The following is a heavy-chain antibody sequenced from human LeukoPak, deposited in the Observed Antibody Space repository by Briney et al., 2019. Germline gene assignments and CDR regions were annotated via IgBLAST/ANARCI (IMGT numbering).Heavy chain of an antibody. Sequence: GGSLRLSCGDSTFNFSDYGMHWVRQAPGKGLEWVAFIRYDGINKYSADSVKGRFTISRDNFKNTLYLQMNSLRAEDTAVYYCAKEGDYYGSGSYRDAFNIWGQGTMVTVSS. D-gene: IGHD3-10*01. CDR2: IRYDGINK. V-gene: IGHV3-30*02. J-gene: IGHJ3*02. CDR3: AKEGDYYGSGSYRDAFNI. CDR1: TFNFSDYG.